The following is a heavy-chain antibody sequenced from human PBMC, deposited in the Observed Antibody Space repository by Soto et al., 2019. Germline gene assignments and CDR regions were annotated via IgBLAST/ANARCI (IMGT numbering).Heavy chain of an antibody. CDR2: IYWDEDK. Sequence: QITLKESGPTLVKPTQTLTLTCTFSGFSLSTRGVAVGWFRQPPGKALEWLALIYWDEDKWYSPSLQSRLTITDDTSKNRVVLTTTNMDPVDTATYYCAHRPRGYAYYFDYWGQGTLVTVSS. CDR1: GFSLSTRGVA. J-gene: IGHJ4*02. V-gene: IGHV2-5*02. CDR3: AHRPRGYAYYFDY. D-gene: IGHD5-12*01.